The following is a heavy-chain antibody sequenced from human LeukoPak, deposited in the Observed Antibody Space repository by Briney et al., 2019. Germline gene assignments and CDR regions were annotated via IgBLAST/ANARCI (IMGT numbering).Heavy chain of an antibody. Sequence: ASVKVSRKASGYSFSSSGITWVRQAPGQGLEWMGWISGYNGNTADAQIFQGRVTMTTDTSTSTAYMELRSLRSDDTAVYFCARSGHCSGTSCYGEGIDFWGQGTLVTVSS. J-gene: IGHJ4*02. CDR1: GYSFSSSG. D-gene: IGHD2-2*01. CDR2: ISGYNGNT. CDR3: ARSGHCSGTSCYGEGIDF. V-gene: IGHV1-18*01.